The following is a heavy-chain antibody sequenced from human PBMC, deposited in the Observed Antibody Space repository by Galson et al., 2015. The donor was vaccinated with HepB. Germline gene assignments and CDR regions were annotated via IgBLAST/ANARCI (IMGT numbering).Heavy chain of an antibody. CDR1: GFSVSSNY. V-gene: IGHV3-66*03. Sequence: SLRLSCAVSGFSVSSNYMSWVRQAPGKGLEWVSVICSSGSTYYADSVKGRFTISRDNSKNTLYLQMNSLRPEDTALYYCAKELKKAVAFDHWGQGTPVTVSA. CDR3: AKELKKAVAFDH. CDR2: ICSSGST. D-gene: IGHD6-19*01. J-gene: IGHJ4*02.